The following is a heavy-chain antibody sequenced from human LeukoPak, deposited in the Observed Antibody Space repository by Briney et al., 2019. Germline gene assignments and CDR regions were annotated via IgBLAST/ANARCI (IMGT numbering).Heavy chain of an antibody. D-gene: IGHD6-13*01. Sequence: PGGSLRLSCVASGFTFSSCAMHWVRQAPGKGLEWVAVISYDGSNKYYADSVKGRFTISRDNSKNTLYLQMNSLRAEDTAVYYCARLMQQLVSVDYWGQGTLVTVSS. CDR3: ARLMQQLVSVDY. J-gene: IGHJ4*02. V-gene: IGHV3-30-3*01. CDR2: ISYDGSNK. CDR1: GFTFSSCA.